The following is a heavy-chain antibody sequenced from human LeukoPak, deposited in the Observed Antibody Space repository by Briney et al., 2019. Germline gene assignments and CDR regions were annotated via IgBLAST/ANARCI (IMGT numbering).Heavy chain of an antibody. CDR3: ARGRRNYFRAREIVVVVAAGKYFDY. CDR1: GYTFTSYY. D-gene: IGHD2-15*01. V-gene: IGHV1-46*01. Sequence: ASVKVSCKASGYTFTSYYMHWVRQAPGQGLEWMGIINPSGGSTSYAQKFQGRVTMTRDTSTSTVYMELSSLRSEDTAVYYCARGRRNYFRAREIVVVVAAGKYFDYWGQGTLVTVSS. J-gene: IGHJ4*02. CDR2: INPSGGST.